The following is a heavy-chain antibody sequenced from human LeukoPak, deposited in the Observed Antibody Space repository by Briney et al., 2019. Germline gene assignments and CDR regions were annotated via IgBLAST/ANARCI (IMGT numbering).Heavy chain of an antibody. CDR1: GYSFTSYW. CDR3: ARLHCSGSSCYSGSAYFFDY. V-gene: IGHV5-51*01. D-gene: IGHD2-15*01. CDR2: IYPGDSDI. Sequence: GESLKISCKGSGYSFTSYWIAWVRQMPGGGQDWMGIIYPGDSDIRYSPSFQGQVTISADRSTSTASLQWSSLKASDSAMYYCARLHCSGSSCYSGSAYFFDYWGQGTLVTVSS. J-gene: IGHJ4*02.